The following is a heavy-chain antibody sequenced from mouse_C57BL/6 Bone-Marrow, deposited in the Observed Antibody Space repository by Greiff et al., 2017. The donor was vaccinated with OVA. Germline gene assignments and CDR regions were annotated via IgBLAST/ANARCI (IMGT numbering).Heavy chain of an antibody. CDR2: IYPGGGNT. J-gene: IGHJ2*01. CDR1: GYTFTSYG. CDR3: ARYGVSSSYFHFDY. V-gene: IGHV1-81*01. Sequence: VQLQQSGAELVRPGASVKLSCKASGYTFTSYGISWVKQSTGQGLEWIGEIYPGGGNTYYNEKFKGKATLTADKSSSTAYMELRSLTSEDSAVYFCARYGVSSSYFHFDYWGQGTTLTVSS. D-gene: IGHD1-1*01.